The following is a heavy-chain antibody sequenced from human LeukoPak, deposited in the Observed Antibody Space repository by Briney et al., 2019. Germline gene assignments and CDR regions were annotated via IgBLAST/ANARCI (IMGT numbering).Heavy chain of an antibody. CDR1: GGSISSYY. D-gene: IGHD2-15*01. CDR2: ISYSGST. CDR3: ARESVVVVAATDYYYYGMDV. Sequence: SETLSLTCTVSGGSISSYYWSWIRQPPGKGLEWIACISYSGSTKYNPSLKSRVTMSVDTSKNQFSLKLSSATAADTAVYYCARESVVVVAATDYYYYGMDVWGQGTTVTVSS. J-gene: IGHJ6*02. V-gene: IGHV4-59*12.